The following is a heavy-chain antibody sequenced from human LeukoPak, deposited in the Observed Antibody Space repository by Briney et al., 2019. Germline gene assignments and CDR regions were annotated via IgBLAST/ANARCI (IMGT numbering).Heavy chain of an antibody. CDR3: ARGGNRLKEF. D-gene: IGHD1-14*01. CDR1: GFTFDDYG. J-gene: IGHJ4*02. V-gene: IGHV3-20*04. Sequence: PGGSLRLSCVASGFTFDDYGMSWVRQAPGKGLEWVSGINWNGGSIHYVDSVKGRFTISRDNAKNSLYLQMNSLRAEDTAVYFCARGGNRLKEFWGQGTLVTVSS. CDR2: INWNGGSI.